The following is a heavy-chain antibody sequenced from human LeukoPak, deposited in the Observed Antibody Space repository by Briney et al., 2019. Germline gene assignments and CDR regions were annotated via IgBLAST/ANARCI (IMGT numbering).Heavy chain of an antibody. CDR3: ARDVRYSYGWVFDY. Sequence: ASVKVSCKASGYTFTDYTIHWVRQAPGQRLECMGWINVGNGNTKYSQKFQGRVTITRDTSASTAYMELRSLRSDDTAVYYCARDVRYSYGWVFDYWGQGTPVTVSS. V-gene: IGHV1-3*01. CDR2: INVGNGNT. D-gene: IGHD5-18*01. CDR1: GYTFTDYT. J-gene: IGHJ4*02.